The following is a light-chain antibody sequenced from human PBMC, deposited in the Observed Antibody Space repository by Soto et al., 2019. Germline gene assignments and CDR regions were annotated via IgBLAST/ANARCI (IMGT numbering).Light chain of an antibody. J-gene: IGLJ3*02. CDR1: SSNIGSSF. CDR2: STT. Sequence: QTVLTQPPSASGTPGQRVPISCSGSSSNIGSSFVYWYQQLPGTAPKVLIFSTTQRPSGVPDRFSGSKSGTSASLAISGLRSEDEADYYCAAWDDSLRAWVFGGGTKLTVL. CDR3: AAWDDSLRAWV. V-gene: IGLV1-47*02.